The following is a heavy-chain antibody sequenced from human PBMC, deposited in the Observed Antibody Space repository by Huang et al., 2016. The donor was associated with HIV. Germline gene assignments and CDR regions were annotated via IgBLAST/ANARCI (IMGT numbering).Heavy chain of an antibody. Sequence: QVQLQESGPGLVTPSQTLSLTCTVSGGSVSSDGYYWSWVRQPPGKGLEWIGYINHSGITYYNPSLKSRVTMSIDKSKNQFARHLSSVTAADTAVYYCARYRSRGGFGNYFGYWGQGTLVTVSS. D-gene: IGHD3-10*01. CDR1: GGSVSSDGYY. J-gene: IGHJ4*02. CDR2: INHSGIT. V-gene: IGHV4-30-4*08. CDR3: ARYRSRGGFGNYFGY.